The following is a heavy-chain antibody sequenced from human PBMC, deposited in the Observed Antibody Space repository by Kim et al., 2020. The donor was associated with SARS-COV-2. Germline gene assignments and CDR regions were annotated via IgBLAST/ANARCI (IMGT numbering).Heavy chain of an antibody. CDR3: AKANKLWLVLVDY. CDR1: GFTFSSYA. J-gene: IGHJ4*02. Sequence: GGSLRLSCAASGFTFSSYAMSWVRRAPGKGLEWVSAISSSGGNTYYADSVKGRFTISRDNSKNTLYLQMNSLRADDTAVYYCAKANKLWLVLVDYWGQGTLVTVSS. D-gene: IGHD6-19*01. CDR2: ISSSGGNT. V-gene: IGHV3-23*01.